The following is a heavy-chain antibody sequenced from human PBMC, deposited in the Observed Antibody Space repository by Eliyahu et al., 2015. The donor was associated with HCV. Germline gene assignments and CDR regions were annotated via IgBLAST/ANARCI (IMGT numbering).Heavy chain of an antibody. J-gene: IGHJ4*02. CDR2: IKPDGTDK. D-gene: IGHD2-21*02. V-gene: IGHV3-7*04. CDR3: AKDPVTEN. CDR1: GFIFSNYX. Sequence: EVQLVESGGGLVQPGGSLXLSCAASGFIFSNYXIXWVRQAPGKGLEXLXNIKPDGTDKHYADXVKGRFTISRDNARNSVYLQLNDLRVEDTGLYYCAKDPVTENWGQGTLVTVSS.